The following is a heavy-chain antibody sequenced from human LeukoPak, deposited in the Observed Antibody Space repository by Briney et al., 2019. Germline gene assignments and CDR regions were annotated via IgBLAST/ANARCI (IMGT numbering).Heavy chain of an antibody. CDR1: GFTFSSYA. J-gene: IGHJ5*02. V-gene: IGHV3-23*01. Sequence: GGSLRLSCAASGFTFSSYAMSWVRQAPGKGLEWVSAISGSGGSTYYADSVKGRFTISRDNSKNTLYLQMNSLRAEDTAVYYCAKDPRNKYSSSNWFDPWGQGTPVTVSS. CDR3: AKDPRNKYSSSNWFDP. CDR2: ISGSGGST. D-gene: IGHD6-13*01.